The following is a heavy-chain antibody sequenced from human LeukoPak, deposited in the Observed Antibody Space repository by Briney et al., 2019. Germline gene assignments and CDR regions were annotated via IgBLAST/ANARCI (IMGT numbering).Heavy chain of an antibody. CDR1: GGSFSGYY. CDR2: INHSGST. CDR3: ARDPVRPTMIATGDY. D-gene: IGHD3-22*01. V-gene: IGHV4-34*01. Sequence: SETLSLTCAVYGGSFSGYYWSWIRQPPGKGLEWIGEINHSGSTNYNPSLKSRVTISVDTSKNQFSLKLSSVTAADTAVYYCARDPVRPTMIATGDYWGQGTLVTVSS. J-gene: IGHJ4*02.